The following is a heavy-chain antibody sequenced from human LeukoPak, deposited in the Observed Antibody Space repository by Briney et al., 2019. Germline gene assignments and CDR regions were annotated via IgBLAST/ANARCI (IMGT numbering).Heavy chain of an antibody. J-gene: IGHJ4*02. Sequence: GASVKVSCKASGGTFSSYAISWVRQAPGQGLEWMGGIIPIFGTANYAQKFQGRVTITADESTSTAYMELSSLRSEDTAVYYCARCRIFGVVIQMYYFDYWGQGTLVTVSS. CDR1: GGTFSSYA. CDR3: ARCRIFGVVIQMYYFDY. V-gene: IGHV1-69*13. D-gene: IGHD3-3*01. CDR2: IIPIFGTA.